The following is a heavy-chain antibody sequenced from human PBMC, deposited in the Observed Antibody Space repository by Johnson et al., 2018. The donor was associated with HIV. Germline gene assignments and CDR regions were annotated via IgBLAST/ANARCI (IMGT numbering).Heavy chain of an antibody. J-gene: IGHJ3*02. CDR3: ARGRRIQLWLLADAFDI. D-gene: IGHD5-18*01. V-gene: IGHV3-30*02. Sequence: VQLVESGGGVVQPGGSLRLSCAASGFTFSSYGMHWVRQAPGKGLAWVAFIRSDGSNEYYADYVKGRFTIPRDNSKNTLYLQMNSLRAEDTAVYYCARGRRIQLWLLADAFDIWGQGTMVTVSS. CDR1: GFTFSSYG. CDR2: IRSDGSNE.